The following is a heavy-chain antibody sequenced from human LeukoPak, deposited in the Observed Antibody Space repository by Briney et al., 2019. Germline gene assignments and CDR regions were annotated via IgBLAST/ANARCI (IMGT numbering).Heavy chain of an antibody. CDR3: ATGLWFGKYLDV. J-gene: IGHJ6*04. Sequence: PEASVKVSCKASGYTFTGYYMHWVRQAPGQGLEWMGWINPNSGGTNYAQKFQGRVTMTRDTSISTAYMELSRLRSEDTAVYYCATGLWFGKYLDVWGKGTTVTISS. V-gene: IGHV1-2*02. CDR1: GYTFTGYY. CDR2: INPNSGGT. D-gene: IGHD3-10*01.